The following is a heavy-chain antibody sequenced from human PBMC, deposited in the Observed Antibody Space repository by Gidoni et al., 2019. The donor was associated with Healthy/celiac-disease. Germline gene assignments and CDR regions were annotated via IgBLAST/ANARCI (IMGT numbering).Heavy chain of an antibody. J-gene: IGHJ4*02. D-gene: IGHD6-6*01. V-gene: IGHV3-21*01. CDR2: ISSSSSYI. Sequence: EVQLVESGGGLVKPGGSMSLSCSASGFTFSSYSMNWVRQAPGKGLEWVSSISSSSSYIYYADSVKGRFTISRDNAKNSLYLQTNSLRAEDTAVYYCASLTAARPDDYWGQGTLVTVSS. CDR3: ASLTAARPDDY. CDR1: GFTFSSYS.